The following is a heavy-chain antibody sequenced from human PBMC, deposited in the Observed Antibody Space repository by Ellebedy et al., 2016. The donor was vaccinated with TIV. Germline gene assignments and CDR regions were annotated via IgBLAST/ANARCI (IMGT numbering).Heavy chain of an antibody. CDR3: ARGWFGSGMGV. J-gene: IGHJ6*02. Sequence: SCAISGDSVSTDIGWNWIRQSPSRGLEWLGRTYYRSKWNNDYAVSLKSRITINPDTSKNLFSLQLNSVTPEDTAVYYCARGWFGSGMGVWGQGTTVTVSS. D-gene: IGHD3-10*01. V-gene: IGHV6-1*01. CDR2: TYYRSKWNN. CDR1: GDSVSTDIG.